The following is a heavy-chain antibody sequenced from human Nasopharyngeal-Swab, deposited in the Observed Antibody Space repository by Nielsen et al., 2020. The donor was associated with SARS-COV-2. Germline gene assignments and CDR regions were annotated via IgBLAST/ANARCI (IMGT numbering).Heavy chain of an antibody. V-gene: IGHV3-30*04. J-gene: IGHJ4*02. CDR3: SRDQLGDTAMVTLDY. CDR2: ISYDGSNK. D-gene: IGHD5-18*01. Sequence: GESLKISCAASGFNLSSYAMHWVRTAPGKGLEWVAVISYDGSNKYYADSVKGRFTISRDNSKNTLYLQMNSLRAEDTAVYYFSRDQLGDTAMVTLDYWGQGTLFTVSS. CDR1: GFNLSSYA.